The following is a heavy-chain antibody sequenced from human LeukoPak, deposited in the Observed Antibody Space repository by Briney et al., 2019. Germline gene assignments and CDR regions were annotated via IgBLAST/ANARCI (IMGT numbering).Heavy chain of an antibody. V-gene: IGHV4-59*01. D-gene: IGHD3-10*02. CDR3: ASARQVAVRGLYFDF. J-gene: IGHJ4*02. CDR2: IHHSGSA. Sequence: PSETLSLTCTVSGGSITNYYWSWIRHSPGKGLESIGFIHHSGSANYNPSLKSRVTMSVDTSKNQFSLKMSSVTAADTAVYHCASARQVAVRGLYFDFWGQGALVTVSS. CDR1: GGSITNYY.